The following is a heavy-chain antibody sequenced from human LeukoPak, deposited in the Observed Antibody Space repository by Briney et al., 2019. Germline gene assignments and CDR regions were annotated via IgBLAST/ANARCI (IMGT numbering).Heavy chain of an antibody. Sequence: GRSLRLSCAASGFTFDDYAMHWVRQAPGKGLEWVSGISWNSGSIGYADSVKGRFTISRDNAKNSLYLQMGSLRAEDTAVYYCAKGEGPTVGITWGQGTLVTVTS. J-gene: IGHJ4*02. V-gene: IGHV3-9*01. CDR2: ISWNSGSI. CDR1: GFTFDDYA. CDR3: AKGEGPTVGIT. D-gene: IGHD1-7*01.